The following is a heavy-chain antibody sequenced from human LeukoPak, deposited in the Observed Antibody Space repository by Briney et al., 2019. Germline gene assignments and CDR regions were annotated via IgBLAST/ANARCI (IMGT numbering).Heavy chain of an antibody. CDR2: IYTSGST. CDR1: GGSISSYY. Sequence: PSETLSLTCTVSGGSISSYYWSWIRQPAGKGLEWIGRIYTSGSTNYNPSLKSRVTMSVDTSKNQFSLKLSSVTAADTAVYYCARLLYEFWSGYYYYYMDVWGKGTTVTVSS. D-gene: IGHD3/OR15-3a*01. J-gene: IGHJ6*03. CDR3: ARLLYEFWSGYYYYYMDV. V-gene: IGHV4-4*07.